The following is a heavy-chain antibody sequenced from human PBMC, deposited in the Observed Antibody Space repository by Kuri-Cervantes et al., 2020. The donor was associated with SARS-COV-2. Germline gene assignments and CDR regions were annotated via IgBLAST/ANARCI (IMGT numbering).Heavy chain of an antibody. CDR1: GFTFSSYS. J-gene: IGHJ6*03. CDR2: ISSSSSTI. Sequence: GESLKISCAASGFTFSSYSMNWVRQAPGKGLEWVSYISSSSSTIYYADSVKGRFTISRDNAKNSLYLQMNSLRAEDTAVYYCARGPTFPYYYYMDVWGKGTTVTVSS. V-gene: IGHV3-48*01. CDR3: ARGPTFPYYYYMDV.